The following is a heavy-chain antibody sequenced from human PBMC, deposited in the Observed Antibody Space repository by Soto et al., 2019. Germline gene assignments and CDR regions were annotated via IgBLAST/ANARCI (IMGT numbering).Heavy chain of an antibody. CDR3: GRAGCSYALDY. CDR2: ISSNGGST. J-gene: IGHJ4*02. V-gene: IGHV3-64*01. D-gene: IGHD5-18*01. CDR1: GSTFSIYA. Sequence: EVQLVESGGGLVKPGGSLRLSCAAYGSTFSIYAMHWVCQAPGKGLDFISVISSNGGSTHYAKSVKGRFTISRDNSKNTLYLEMGSLRADDTAMYYCGRAGCSYALDYWGQGTLVTVSS.